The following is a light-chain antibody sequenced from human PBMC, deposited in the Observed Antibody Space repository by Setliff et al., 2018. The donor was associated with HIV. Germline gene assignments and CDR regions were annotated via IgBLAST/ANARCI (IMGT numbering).Light chain of an antibody. Sequence: QSVLTQPPSVSAAPGQKVTISFSGFTSTIGTNYVSWYQQLPGTAPKVVLYENDKRPAGIPDRFSGSKSATSATLGITGLQTGDEADYYCGTWDSSVNGGYVFGTGTKGTVL. V-gene: IGLV1-51*01. CDR1: TSTIGTNY. CDR2: END. CDR3: GTWDSSVNGGYV. J-gene: IGLJ1*01.